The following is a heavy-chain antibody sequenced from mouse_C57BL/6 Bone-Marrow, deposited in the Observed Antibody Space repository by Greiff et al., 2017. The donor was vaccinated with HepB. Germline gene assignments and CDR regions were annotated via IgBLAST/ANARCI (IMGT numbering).Heavy chain of an antibody. V-gene: IGHV1-55*01. CDR2: IHPGSGST. Sequence: QVQLQQPGAELVKPGASVKLSCKASGYTFTSYWIPWVKQRPGQGLEWIGVIHPGSGSTNYNEKFKSKATLTVDTSSSTAYMQLSSLTAEDSAVYYCAREGIYSWFAYWGQGTLVTVSA. CDR3: AREGIYSWFAY. J-gene: IGHJ3*01. D-gene: IGHD1-1*01. CDR1: GYTFTSYW.